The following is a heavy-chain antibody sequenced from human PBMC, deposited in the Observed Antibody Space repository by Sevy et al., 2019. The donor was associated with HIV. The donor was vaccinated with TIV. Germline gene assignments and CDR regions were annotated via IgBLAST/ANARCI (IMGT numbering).Heavy chain of an antibody. Sequence: GGSLRLSCAASAFTFRTYSMNWVRQAPGKGLEWLSSISDDSRYIYYSDSVKGRFTISRANTKNLLYLQINNLRVEDTAIYYCARDFTIFGVVSGIDYWGQGNLVTVSS. J-gene: IGHJ4*02. CDR3: ARDFTIFGVVSGIDY. CDR2: ISDDSRYI. D-gene: IGHD3-3*01. V-gene: IGHV3-21*04. CDR1: AFTFRTYS.